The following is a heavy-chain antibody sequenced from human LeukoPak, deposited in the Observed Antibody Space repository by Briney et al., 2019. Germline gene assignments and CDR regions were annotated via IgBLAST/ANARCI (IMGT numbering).Heavy chain of an antibody. CDR2: VNGDGSST. D-gene: IGHD3-22*01. V-gene: IGHV3-74*01. CDR1: GFAFNTYW. J-gene: IGHJ4*02. Sequence: AGGSLRLSCAASGFAFNTYWMHWVRHAPGKGLEWVSLVNGDGSSTGYADSVKGRFTISRDNAKNMLYLQMNSLRAEDTAVYYCAKDPAAYYDSSAYKRYFDYWGQGTLVTVSS. CDR3: AKDPAAYYDSSAYKRYFDY.